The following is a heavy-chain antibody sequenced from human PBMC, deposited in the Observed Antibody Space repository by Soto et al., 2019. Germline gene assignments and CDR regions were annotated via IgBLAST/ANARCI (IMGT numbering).Heavy chain of an antibody. V-gene: IGHV3-30*18. CDR3: AKTGYSSGWSGGFFDS. CDR1: GFTFSTHG. D-gene: IGHD6-19*01. CDR2: ISYEGSNE. J-gene: IGHJ4*02. Sequence: GGSLRLSCVASGFTFSTHGMHWVRHAPGKGLGWVAIISYEGSNEHYADSVKGRFTISRDNSKNTVYLQMNSLRPEDTAVYYCAKTGYSSGWSGGFFDSWGQGTQVTVSS.